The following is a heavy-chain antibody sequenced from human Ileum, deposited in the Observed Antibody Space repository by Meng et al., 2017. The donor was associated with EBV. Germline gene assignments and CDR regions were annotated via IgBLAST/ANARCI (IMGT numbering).Heavy chain of an antibody. CDR1: SGATRSRTR. D-gene: IGHD4-17*01. CDR3: ARDIGHYQLGY. Sequence: QGPRPGNFTPPGTLSSTRALPSGATRSRTRWGGASRPPGKGRECIGEIYHNGYTNSTKSLKSRIPITVNKPKNQFSLKLSSVTAADKAFYCCARDIGHYQLGYWGQGTLVTVSS. J-gene: IGHJ4*02. CDR2: IYHNGYT. V-gene: IGHV4-4*01.